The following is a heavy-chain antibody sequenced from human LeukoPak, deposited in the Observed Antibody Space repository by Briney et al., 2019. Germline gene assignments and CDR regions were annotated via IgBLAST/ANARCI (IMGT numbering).Heavy chain of an antibody. Sequence: PGGSLRLSCAASGFTVSSNYMSWVRQPPGKGLEWVSVINSGGSTNYADSVKGRFTISRDNSKNTLYLQMNSLRAEDAAVYYCASRGLYSDTNGYYPYWGQGTLVTVSS. V-gene: IGHV3-53*01. CDR3: ASRGLYSDTNGYYPY. CDR1: GFTVSSNY. J-gene: IGHJ4*02. D-gene: IGHD3-22*01. CDR2: INSGGST.